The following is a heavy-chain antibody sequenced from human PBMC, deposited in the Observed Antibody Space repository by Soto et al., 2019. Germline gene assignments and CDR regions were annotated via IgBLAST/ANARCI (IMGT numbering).Heavy chain of an antibody. J-gene: IGHJ5*02. Sequence: GESQKISCKGSGYSFTSYWIGWVRQMPGKGLEWMGIIYPGDSDTRYSPSFQGQVTISADKSISTAYLQWSSLKASDTAMYYCARSYDFWSGSVLGWFDPWGQGTLVTVSS. V-gene: IGHV5-51*01. CDR2: IYPGDSDT. D-gene: IGHD3-3*01. CDR3: ARSYDFWSGSVLGWFDP. CDR1: GYSFTSYW.